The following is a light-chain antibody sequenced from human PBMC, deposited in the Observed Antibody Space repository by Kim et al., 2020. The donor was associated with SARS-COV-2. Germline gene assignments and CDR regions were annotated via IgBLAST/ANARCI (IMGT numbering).Light chain of an antibody. CDR1: KLGDQY. CDR2: QDR. V-gene: IGLV3-1*01. J-gene: IGLJ2*01. CDR3: QAWDSSNVV. Sequence: SYELTQPPSVSVSPGQTASITCPVAKLGDQYACWYQQKPGQSPVLVIYQDRKRPSGIPERFSGSNSGNTATLIIRGTQVMDDADYYCQAWDSSNVVFGGG.